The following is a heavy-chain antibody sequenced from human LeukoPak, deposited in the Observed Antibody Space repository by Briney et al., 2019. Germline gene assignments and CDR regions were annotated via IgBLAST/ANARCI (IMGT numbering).Heavy chain of an antibody. J-gene: IGHJ6*03. V-gene: IGHV3-30*02. CDR2: IRYDGSNK. CDR3: AKGARDSSGFMDV. D-gene: IGHD6-19*01. CDR1: GFTFSSYG. Sequence: GGSLRLSRAASGFTFSSYGMHWVRQAPGKGLEWVAFIRYDGSNKYYADSVKGRFTISRDNSKNTLYLQMNSLRAEDTAVYYCAKGARDSSGFMDVWGKGTTVTVSS.